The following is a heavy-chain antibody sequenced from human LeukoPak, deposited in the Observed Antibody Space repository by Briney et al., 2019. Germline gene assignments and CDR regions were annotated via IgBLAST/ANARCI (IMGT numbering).Heavy chain of an antibody. D-gene: IGHD1-1*01. CDR2: ISAYNGNT. CDR1: GYTFTSYG. V-gene: IGHV1-18*01. CDR3: ARSERGFV. J-gene: IGHJ4*02. Sequence: GASVKVSCKASGYTFTSYGISWVRQAPGQGLEWMGWISAYNGNTNYAQKFQGRVTMTRDTSISTAYMELSRLRSDDTAVYYCARSERGFVWGQGTLVTVSS.